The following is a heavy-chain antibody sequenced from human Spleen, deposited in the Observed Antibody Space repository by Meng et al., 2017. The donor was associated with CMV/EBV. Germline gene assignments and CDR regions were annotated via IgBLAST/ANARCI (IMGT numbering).Heavy chain of an antibody. CDR1: GFTFSNYN. J-gene: IGHJ4*02. CDR2: ISSSSSYI. CDR3: ACSPANDY. V-gene: IGHV3-21*01. Sequence: GESLKISCAASGFTFSNYNINWVRQAPGKGLEWVSSISSSSSYIYYADSVKGRFTISRDNAKNSLYLQMSSLRVEDTAVYYCACSPANDYWGQGTLVTVSS.